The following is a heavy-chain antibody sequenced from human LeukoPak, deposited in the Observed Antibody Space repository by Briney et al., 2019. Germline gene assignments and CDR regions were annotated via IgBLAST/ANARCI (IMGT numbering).Heavy chain of an antibody. CDR2: IYTSGST. D-gene: IGHD3-22*01. Sequence: SETLSLTCTVSGGSISSYYWSWIRQPAGKGLEWIGRIYTSGSTNYNPSLKSRVTISVDTSKNQFSLKLSSVTAADTAVYYCARGDYYDSSGYYYEYWGQGTLVTVSS. V-gene: IGHV4-4*07. CDR3: ARGDYYDSSGYYYEY. CDR1: GGSISSYY. J-gene: IGHJ4*02.